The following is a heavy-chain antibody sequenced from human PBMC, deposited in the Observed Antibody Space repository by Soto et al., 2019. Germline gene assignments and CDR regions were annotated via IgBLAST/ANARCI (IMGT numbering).Heavy chain of an antibody. V-gene: IGHV5-51*01. J-gene: IGHJ6*02. CDR2: IYPGDSDT. CDR1: GYTFNTYW. D-gene: IGHD2-15*01. Sequence: GESLKISCKGSGYTFNTYWIGWVRQMPGKGLEWMGFIYPGDSDTTYSPSFQGQVTISVDKSISTAYLQWSSLKVSDTAMYYCARQEYCRGGSCSAEGPYSYYYYGMDVWGQGTTVTVSS. CDR3: ARQEYCRGGSCSAEGPYSYYYYGMDV.